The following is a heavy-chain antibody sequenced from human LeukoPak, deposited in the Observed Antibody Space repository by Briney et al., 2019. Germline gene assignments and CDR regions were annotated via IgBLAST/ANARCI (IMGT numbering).Heavy chain of an antibody. V-gene: IGHV3-69-1*01. CDR3: ARGGGLDV. CDR1: GFTLSDHY. J-gene: IGHJ6*02. D-gene: IGHD3-16*01. Sequence: PGGSLRLSCAASGFTLSDHYMDWVRQAPGKGLEWVSYISSSSTIYYADSVKGRFTISRDNAKNSLYLQMSNLRAEDTAVYFCARGGGLDVWGQGATVTVSS. CDR2: ISSSSTI.